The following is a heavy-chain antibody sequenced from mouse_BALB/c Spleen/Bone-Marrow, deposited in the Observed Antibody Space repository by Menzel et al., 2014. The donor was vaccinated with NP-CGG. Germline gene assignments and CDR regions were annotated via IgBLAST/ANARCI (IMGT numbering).Heavy chain of an antibody. Sequence: EVQVVESGGGLVQPGGSLKLSCAASGFTFSNYGMSWVCQTPDKRLELVATINSNGGSTYYPDSVKGRFTISRDNAKNTLYLQMSSLKSEHTAMYYCARENYRYFYAMDYWGQGTSVTVSS. CDR1: GFTFSNYG. D-gene: IGHD2-14*01. CDR3: ARENYRYFYAMDY. CDR2: INSNGGST. V-gene: IGHV5-6-3*01. J-gene: IGHJ4*01.